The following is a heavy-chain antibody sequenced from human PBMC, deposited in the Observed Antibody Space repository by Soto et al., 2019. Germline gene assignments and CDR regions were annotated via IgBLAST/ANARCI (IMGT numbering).Heavy chain of an antibody. D-gene: IGHD1-26*01. CDR1: GGSISSGDYY. V-gene: IGHV4-30-4*01. CDR3: ASQSRGSYGYFDH. J-gene: IGHJ4*02. CDR2: IYYSGST. Sequence: PSETLSLTCTVSGGSISSGDYYWSWIRQPPGKGLEWIGYIYYSGSTYYNPSLKSRVTISVDTSKNQFSLKLSSVTAADTAVYYCASQSRGSYGYFDHWGQGTLVTVSS.